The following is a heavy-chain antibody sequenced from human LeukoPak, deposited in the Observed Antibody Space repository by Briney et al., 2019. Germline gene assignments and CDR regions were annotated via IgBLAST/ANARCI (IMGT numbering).Heavy chain of an antibody. Sequence: SETLSLTCTVSGGSISSYYWSWIRQPPGKGLEWIGYIYYSGSTNYNPSLKSRVTISVDTSKNQFSLRLSSVIASDTAVYYCAGTRRYCSGGSCYNWFDPWGQGTLVTVSS. D-gene: IGHD2-15*01. CDR2: IYYSGST. CDR3: AGTRRYCSGGSCYNWFDP. V-gene: IGHV4-59*08. J-gene: IGHJ5*02. CDR1: GGSISSYY.